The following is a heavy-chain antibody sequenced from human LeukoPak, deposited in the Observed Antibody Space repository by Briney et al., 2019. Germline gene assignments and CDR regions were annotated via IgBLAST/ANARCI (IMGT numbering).Heavy chain of an antibody. V-gene: IGHV3-7*01. CDR3: LREGGA. Sequence: PGGSLRLSCAGSGFSFSSHWMSWVRQAPGKGLEWVANTNDDGSEKNYVDSVKGRFTISRDNAKKSLFLQMNSLRADDTAVYFCLREGGAWGQGTLVTVSS. CDR2: TNDDGSEK. CDR1: GFSFSSHW. J-gene: IGHJ5*02. D-gene: IGHD3-16*01.